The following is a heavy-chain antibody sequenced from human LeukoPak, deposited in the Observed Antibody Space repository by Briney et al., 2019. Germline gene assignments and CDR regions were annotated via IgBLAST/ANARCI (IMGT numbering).Heavy chain of an antibody. V-gene: IGHV3-15*01. J-gene: IGHJ4*02. CDR1: GLTFSNAG. Sequence: GGSLGLSCAASGLTFSNAGMSGVRQAPGKGREWVGGIKGKTDGGTTDYAAPVKGRFTISRDDSKNTLYLQMNSLKTEDTAVYYCTTDERKRGYSYGSFDYWGQGTLVTVSS. CDR2: IKGKTDGGTT. D-gene: IGHD5-18*01. CDR3: TTDERKRGYSYGSFDY.